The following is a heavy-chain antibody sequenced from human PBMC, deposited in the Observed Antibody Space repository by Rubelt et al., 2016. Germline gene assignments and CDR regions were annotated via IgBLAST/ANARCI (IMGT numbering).Heavy chain of an antibody. J-gene: IGHJ4*02. V-gene: IGHV4-59*11. CDR3: ARIDFNTWSPYFDY. Sequence: QVLLQESGPGLVKPSETLSLTCSIPDSSMNIHSWSWFRRPPGKGLEWIGSIYYSGSTYYNPSLRSRVTISVDTSKNQFSLKLSSVTAADTAVYYSARIDFNTWSPYFDYWGQGTLVTVSS. CDR2: IYYSGST. D-gene: IGHD2-8*02. CDR1: DSSMNIHS.